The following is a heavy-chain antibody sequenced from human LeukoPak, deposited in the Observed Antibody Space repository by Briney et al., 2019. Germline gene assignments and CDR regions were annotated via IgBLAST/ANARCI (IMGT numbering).Heavy chain of an antibody. J-gene: IGHJ5*02. V-gene: IGHV1-69*04. D-gene: IGHD3-10*01. CDR3: ARQDGSGSDCDP. CDR2: IIPILGIA. CDR1: GGTFSSYA. Sequence: SVKVSCKASGGTFSSYAISWVRQAPGQGLEWMGRIIPILGIANYEQKFQGRVTITADKSTSTAYMELSSLRSEDTAVYYCARQDGSGSDCDPWGQGTLVTVSS.